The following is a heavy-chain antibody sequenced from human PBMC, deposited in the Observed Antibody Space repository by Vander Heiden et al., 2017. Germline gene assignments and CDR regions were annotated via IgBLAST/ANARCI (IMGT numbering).Heavy chain of an antibody. CDR1: GDSISNYY. J-gene: IGHJ3*02. CDR2: IYYNAKT. CDR3: ARPKTRGSFDALDI. Sequence: QVQLQESGPGLVKPSETLSLTCTVSGDSISNYYWSWIRQSPGKGLEWIGYIYYNAKTKYNPSLASRVAISADTSKNQFSLMLTSVTAADTAVYYCARPKTRGSFDALDIWGQGTQVTVSS. V-gene: IGHV4-59*01. D-gene: IGHD3-10*01.